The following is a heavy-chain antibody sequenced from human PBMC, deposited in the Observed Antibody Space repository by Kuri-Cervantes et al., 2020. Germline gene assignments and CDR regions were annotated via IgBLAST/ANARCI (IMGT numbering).Heavy chain of an antibody. D-gene: IGHD2-15*01. V-gene: IGHV5-51*01. CDR3: ARRGGYCSGGSCYHYYYGMDV. CDR1: GYSFTSYW. J-gene: IGHJ6*02. Sequence: GGPLRLYCKGSGYSFTSYWIGWVRQMPGNGLEWMGIIYPGDSDTRYSPSFQGQVTISADKSISTAYLQWSSLKASDTAMYYCARRGGYCSGGSCYHYYYGMDVWGQGTTVTVSS. CDR2: IYPGDSDT.